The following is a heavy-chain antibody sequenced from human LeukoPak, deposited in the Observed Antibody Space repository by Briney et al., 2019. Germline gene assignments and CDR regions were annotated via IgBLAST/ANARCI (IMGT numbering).Heavy chain of an antibody. CDR3: AREATGWRPLDF. CDR2: IGTSGSYI. Sequence: GGSLRLSCAASGFTFSSYGMNWVRQAPGKGLEWVSSIGTSGSYIYYTDSVKGRFTISRDNAKNSLYLQMNSLRAEDTAVYYCAREATGWRPLDFWGQGTLVTVSS. J-gene: IGHJ4*02. D-gene: IGHD6-19*01. CDR1: GFTFSSYG. V-gene: IGHV3-21*01.